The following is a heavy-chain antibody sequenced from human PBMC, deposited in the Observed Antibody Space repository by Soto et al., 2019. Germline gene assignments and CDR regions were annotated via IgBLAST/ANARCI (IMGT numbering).Heavy chain of an antibody. CDR2: ISAYTGPT. D-gene: IGHD1-26*01. V-gene: IGHV1-18*01. Sequence: QVQLVQSGAEVRKPGASVKVSCEASGYTFTSHGISWVRQAPGQGLEWLGWISAYTGPTTYAQKLQGRVTMTTDTPTSTAKMELMSLRADDTAVYYCALDRDYQVGTTRAFDYWGKGTLGSASP. CDR1: GYTFTSHG. J-gene: IGHJ4*02. CDR3: ALDRDYQVGTTRAFDY.